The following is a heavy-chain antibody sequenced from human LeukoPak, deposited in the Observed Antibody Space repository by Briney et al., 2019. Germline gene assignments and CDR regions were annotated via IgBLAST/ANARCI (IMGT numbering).Heavy chain of an antibody. Sequence: SETLSLTCTVSGGSISSYYWSWIRQPPGKGLEWIGYIYYSGSTNYNPSLKSRVTISVDTSKNQFSLKLSSVTAADTAVYYCARDPTTVTEEYYYYYGMDVWGQGTTVTVSS. CDR2: IYYSGST. D-gene: IGHD4-17*01. J-gene: IGHJ6*02. V-gene: IGHV4-59*01. CDR3: ARDPTTVTEEYYYYYGMDV. CDR1: GGSISSYY.